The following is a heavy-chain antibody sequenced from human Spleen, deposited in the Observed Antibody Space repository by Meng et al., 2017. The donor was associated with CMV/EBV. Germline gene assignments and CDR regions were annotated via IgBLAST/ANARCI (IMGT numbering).Heavy chain of an antibody. Sequence: GGSLRLSCAASGFTVSTSYMNWVRQAPGKGLEWVSVIYSGGSTHYADSVQGRFTISRDNSKNIVYLQMNNMRAEDTAVYYCARDRTNGWFDAFDGWGQGTMVTVSS. CDR2: IYSGGST. J-gene: IGHJ3*01. CDR3: ARDRTNGWFDAFDG. CDR1: GFTVSTSY. V-gene: IGHV3-66*01. D-gene: IGHD6-19*01.